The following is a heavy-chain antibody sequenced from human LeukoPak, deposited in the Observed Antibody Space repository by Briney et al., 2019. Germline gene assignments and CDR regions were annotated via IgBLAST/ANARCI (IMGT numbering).Heavy chain of an antibody. J-gene: IGHJ5*02. CDR1: GFTVSSNY. CDR2: IYSGGST. Sequence: GGSLRLSCAASGFTVSSNYMSWVRQAPGKGLEWVSVIYSGGSTYYADSVKGRFTISRDNSKNTLYLQMNSLRAEDTAVYYCARGQYDSSGYPAQGFDPWGQGTLVTVSS. CDR3: ARGQYDSSGYPAQGFDP. V-gene: IGHV3-66*01. D-gene: IGHD3-22*01.